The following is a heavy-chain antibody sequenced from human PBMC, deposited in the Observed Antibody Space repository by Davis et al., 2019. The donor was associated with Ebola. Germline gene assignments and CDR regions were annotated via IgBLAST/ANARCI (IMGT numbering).Heavy chain of an antibody. CDR1: GGSFSGYY. V-gene: IGHV4-34*01. Sequence: MPGGSLRLSCAVSGGSFSGYYWSWIRQPPGKGLEWIGEINHSGSTNYNPSLKSRVTISVDTSKDQFSLKLSSMTAADTAVYYCARGVGPTTGWFDPWGQGTLVTVSS. CDR3: ARGVGPTTGWFDP. J-gene: IGHJ5*02. D-gene: IGHD1-26*01. CDR2: INHSGST.